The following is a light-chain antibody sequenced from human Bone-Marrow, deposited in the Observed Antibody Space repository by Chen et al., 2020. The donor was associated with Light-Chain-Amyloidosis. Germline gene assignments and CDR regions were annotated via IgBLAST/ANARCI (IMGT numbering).Light chain of an antibody. CDR3: QVWDRSSDRPV. CDR1: NIGSTS. V-gene: IGLV3-21*02. J-gene: IGLJ3*02. CDR2: DDS. Sequence: SSVLTQPSSLSVDQRQTATIACGGNNIGSTSVHWYQQTPGQAPLLVVYDDSDRPSGIPERLSGSNSGNTATLTISRVEAGDEADYYCQVWDRSSDRPVFGGGTKLTVL.